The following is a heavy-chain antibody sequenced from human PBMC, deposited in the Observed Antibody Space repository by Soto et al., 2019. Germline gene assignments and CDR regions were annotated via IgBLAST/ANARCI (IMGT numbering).Heavy chain of an antibody. D-gene: IGHD3-22*01. CDR1: GFTFSSYA. CDR3: AREYYYDSSGYPNAADY. CDR2: ITGSGGST. V-gene: IGHV3-23*01. Sequence: GGSLRLSCAASGFTFSSYAMSWVRQAPGKGLEWVSAITGSGGSTYYADSVKGRFTISRDNSKNTLYLQMNSLRAEDTAVYYCAREYYYDSSGYPNAADYWGQGTLVTVSS. J-gene: IGHJ4*02.